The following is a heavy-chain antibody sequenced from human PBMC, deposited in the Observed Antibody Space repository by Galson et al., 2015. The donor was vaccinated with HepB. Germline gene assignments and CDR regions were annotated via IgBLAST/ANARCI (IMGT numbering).Heavy chain of an antibody. CDR1: GYTFTGYY. CDR2: INPNSGGT. V-gene: IGHV1-2*02. Sequence: SVKVSCKASGYTFTGYYMHWVRQAPGQGLEWMGWINPNSGGTNYAQKFQGRVTMTRDTSISTAYMELSRLRSDDTAVYYCARDAPLEYCTNGVCPLFYYMDVWGKGTTVTVSS. CDR3: ARDAPLEYCTNGVCPLFYYMDV. D-gene: IGHD2-8*01. J-gene: IGHJ6*03.